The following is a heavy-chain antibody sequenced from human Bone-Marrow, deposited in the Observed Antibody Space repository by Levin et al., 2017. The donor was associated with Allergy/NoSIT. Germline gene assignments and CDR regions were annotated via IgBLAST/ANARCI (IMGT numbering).Heavy chain of an antibody. J-gene: IGHJ6*03. V-gene: IGHV1-24*01. D-gene: IGHD2/OR15-2a*01. CDR1: EYSLSELS. Sequence: GESLKISCKVSEYSLSELSMHWVRQAPGKGLEWMGGFDPEEGQIVYAQKFQGRVTMTEDTSTNTAPLELSRLRSEDTAVYYCATGYCNSNVCYNYYYMDVWGEGTTVAVSS. CDR3: ATGYCNSNVCYNYYYMDV. CDR2: FDPEEGQI.